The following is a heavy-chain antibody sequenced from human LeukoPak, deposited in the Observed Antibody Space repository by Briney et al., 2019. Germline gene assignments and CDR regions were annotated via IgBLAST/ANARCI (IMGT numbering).Heavy chain of an antibody. J-gene: IGHJ4*02. D-gene: IGHD6-13*01. CDR2: ISYDGSNK. Sequence: GGSLRLSCAASGFTLSAYAMHWVRQAPGKGLEWVAVISYDGSNKYYADFVKGRFTISRDSSKNTLYLQVNSLRAEDTAVYHCAKEGLGSSWNPNYFDYWGQGTLVTVSS. CDR1: GFTLSAYA. CDR3: AKEGLGSSWNPNYFDY. V-gene: IGHV3-30*18.